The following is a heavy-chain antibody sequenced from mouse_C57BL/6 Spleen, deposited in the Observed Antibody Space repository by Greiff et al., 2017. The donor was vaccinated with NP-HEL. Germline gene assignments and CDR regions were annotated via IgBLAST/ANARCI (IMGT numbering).Heavy chain of an antibody. J-gene: IGHJ2*01. D-gene: IGHD1-1*01. V-gene: IGHV1-4*01. CDR2: INPSSGYT. Sequence: VKLVESGAELARPGASVKMSCKASGYTFTSYTMHWVKQRPGQGLEWIGYINPSSGYTKYNQKFKDKATLTADKSSSTAYMQLSSLTSEDSAVYYCATITTVVGRDFDYWGQGTTLTVSS. CDR3: ATITTVVGRDFDY. CDR1: GYTFTSYT.